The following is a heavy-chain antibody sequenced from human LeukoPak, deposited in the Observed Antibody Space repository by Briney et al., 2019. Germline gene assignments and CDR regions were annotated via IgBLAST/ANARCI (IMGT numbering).Heavy chain of an antibody. V-gene: IGHV3-23*01. Sequence: PGGSLRLSCAASGFTFSSYAMSWVRQAPGKGLEWVSAISGSGGSTYYADSVKGRFSISRDNSKNTLYLQMDSLRGEDTAVYYCAKGYSAHFDYWGQGALVTVSS. D-gene: IGHD2-21*01. J-gene: IGHJ4*02. CDR3: AKGYSAHFDY. CDR1: GFTFSSYA. CDR2: ISGSGGST.